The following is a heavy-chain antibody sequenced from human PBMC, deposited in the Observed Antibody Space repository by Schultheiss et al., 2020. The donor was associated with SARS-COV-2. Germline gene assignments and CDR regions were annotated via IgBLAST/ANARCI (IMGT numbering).Heavy chain of an antibody. CDR2: INPSGGST. Sequence: GESLKISCKASGYTFTIYYMHWVRQAPGQGLEWMGIINPSGGSTSYAQKFQGRVTMTRDTSTSTVYMELSSLRSEDTAVYYCARDQNWFDPWGQGTLVTVSS. CDR1: GYTFTIYY. CDR3: ARDQNWFDP. V-gene: IGHV1-46*01. J-gene: IGHJ5*02.